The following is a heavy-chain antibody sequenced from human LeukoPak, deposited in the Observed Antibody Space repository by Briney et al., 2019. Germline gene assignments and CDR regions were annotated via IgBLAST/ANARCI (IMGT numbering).Heavy chain of an antibody. CDR1: GASMNSYY. CDR3: ARHEANYGSGSYLDYGMDV. Sequence: SETLSLTCNVSGASMNSYYWSWIRQPPGKGLEWIGYVHYSGSTNYNPSLKSRVTISVDTSKNQFSLKLSSVTAADTAVYYCARHEANYGSGSYLDYGMDVWGQGTTVTVSS. V-gene: IGHV4-59*08. J-gene: IGHJ6*02. CDR2: VHYSGST. D-gene: IGHD3-10*01.